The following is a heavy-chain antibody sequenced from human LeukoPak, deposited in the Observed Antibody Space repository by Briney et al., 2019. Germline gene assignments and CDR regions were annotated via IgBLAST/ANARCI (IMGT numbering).Heavy chain of an antibody. CDR1: GYTFTRYY. J-gene: IGHJ5*02. Sequence: ASVKVSCKASGYTFTRYYMHWVRQAPGQGLEWMGWINPNSGDTNYAQKFQGRVTMTRDTSISTAYMELSRLRSDDTAVYYCASLLPALDTQPWAQETQVTVSS. CDR2: INPNSGDT. CDR3: ASLLPALDTQP. D-gene: IGHD5-18*01. V-gene: IGHV1-2*02.